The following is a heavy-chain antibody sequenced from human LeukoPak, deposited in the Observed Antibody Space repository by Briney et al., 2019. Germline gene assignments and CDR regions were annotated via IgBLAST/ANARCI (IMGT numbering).Heavy chain of an antibody. CDR1: GGSFSGYY. J-gene: IGHJ4*02. CDR3: ARVFRLYYDILTGYYDY. Sequence: PSETLSLTCAVYGGSFSGYYWSWIRQPPGKGLEWIGEIHHSGSTNYNPSLKSRVTISVDTSKNQFSLKLSSVTAADTAVYYCARVFRLYYDILTGYYDYWGQGTLVTVSS. D-gene: IGHD3-9*01. CDR2: IHHSGST. V-gene: IGHV4-34*01.